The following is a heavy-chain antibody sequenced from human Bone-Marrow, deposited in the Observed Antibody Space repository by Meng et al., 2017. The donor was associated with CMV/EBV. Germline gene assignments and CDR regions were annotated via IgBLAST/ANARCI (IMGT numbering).Heavy chain of an antibody. V-gene: IGHV3-23*01. CDR1: GFTFSSYA. Sequence: GESLKISCAASGFTFSSYAMNWVRQAPGKGLEWVSAISGSGDSTYYADSVKGRFTISRDNAKNTLHLQMNSLRAEDTAVYYCARAYSDNWFDPWGHGTLVTVSS. D-gene: IGHD2-15*01. CDR3: ARAYSDNWFDP. CDR2: ISGSGDST. J-gene: IGHJ5*02.